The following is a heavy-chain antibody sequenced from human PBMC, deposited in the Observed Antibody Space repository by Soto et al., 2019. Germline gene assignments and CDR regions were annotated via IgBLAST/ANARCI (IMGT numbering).Heavy chain of an antibody. Sequence: QLQESGPGLVKPSETLSLTCTVSGAAMSSYYWSWVRQSPGKGVEWIGYIYNTGTTDYNPSLKSRVTISVERSKFQFSLKWTSVTAADTAVYYCATDSTGYYSDAFDVWGQGARVIVSS. J-gene: IGHJ3*01. V-gene: IGHV4-59*03. D-gene: IGHD3-22*01. CDR3: ATDSTGYYSDAFDV. CDR2: IYNTGTT. CDR1: GAAMSSYY.